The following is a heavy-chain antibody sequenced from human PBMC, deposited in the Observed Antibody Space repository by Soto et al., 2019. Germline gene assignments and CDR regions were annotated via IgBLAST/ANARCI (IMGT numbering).Heavy chain of an antibody. CDR3: ARQVWDPYYYYYMDV. Sequence: GESLKISCKGSGYSFTSYWIGWVRQMPGKGLEWMGIIYPGDSDTRYSPSFQGQVTISADKSISTAYLQWSSLKASDTAMYYCARQVWDPYYYYYMDVWGKGTTVTVSS. V-gene: IGHV5-51*01. J-gene: IGHJ6*03. CDR1: GYSFTSYW. CDR2: IYPGDSDT. D-gene: IGHD1-26*01.